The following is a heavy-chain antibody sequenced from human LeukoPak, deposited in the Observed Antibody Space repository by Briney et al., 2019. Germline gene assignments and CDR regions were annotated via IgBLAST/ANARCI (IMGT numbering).Heavy chain of an antibody. D-gene: IGHD3-9*01. CDR3: ARDGRLGYAFDI. Sequence: PSETLSLTCTVSGGSISSYYWGWIRQPPGKGLEWIGYIYYRGSTNYNPSLKSRVTISVDTSKNQFSLKLSSVTAADTAVYYCARDGRLGYAFDIWGQGTMVTVSS. J-gene: IGHJ3*02. V-gene: IGHV4-59*01. CDR1: GGSISSYY. CDR2: IYYRGST.